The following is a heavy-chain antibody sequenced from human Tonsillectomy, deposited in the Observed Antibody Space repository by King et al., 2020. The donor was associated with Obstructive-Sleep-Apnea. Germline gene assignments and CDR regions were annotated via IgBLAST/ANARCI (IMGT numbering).Heavy chain of an antibody. J-gene: IGHJ4*02. CDR3: ARVLCSSTCCYGRFDY. CDR2: INPSGGST. D-gene: IGHD2-2*01. Sequence: VQLVESGAEVKKPGPSVKVSCKASGYTFSSYYMHWVRQAPGQGLEWMGIINPSGGSTSYAQKFQGRVTMTRDTSTSTVYMELSSLRSEDTAVYYCARVLCSSTCCYGRFDYWGQGTLVTVSS. CDR1: GYTFSSYY. V-gene: IGHV1-46*01.